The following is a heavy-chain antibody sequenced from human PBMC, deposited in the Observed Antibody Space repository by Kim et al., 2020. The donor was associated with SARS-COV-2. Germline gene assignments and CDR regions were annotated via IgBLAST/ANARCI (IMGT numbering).Heavy chain of an antibody. CDR2: IGTAGDT. V-gene: IGHV3-13*01. J-gene: IGHJ6*02. CDR1: GFTFSSYD. D-gene: IGHD6-13*01. Sequence: GGSLRLSCAVSGFTFSSYDMHWVRQATGKGLEWVSAIGTAGDTYYPGSVKGRFTISRENAKNSLYLQMNSLRAGDTAVYYCARALYSSSWYDPLAHYYYYSGMAVWGQGTTVTVPS. CDR3: ARALYSSSWYDPLAHYYYYSGMAV.